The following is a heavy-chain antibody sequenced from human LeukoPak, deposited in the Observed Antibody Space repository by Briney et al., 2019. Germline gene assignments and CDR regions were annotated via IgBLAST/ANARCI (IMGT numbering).Heavy chain of an antibody. CDR2: INHSGST. CDR3: ARGRMVRGVISYYCYYMDV. V-gene: IGHV4-34*01. J-gene: IGHJ6*03. Sequence: PSETLSLTCAVYGGSFSGYYWSWIRQPPGKGLEWIGEINHSGSTNYNPSLKSRVTISVDTSKNQFSLKLSSVTAADTAVYYCARGRMVRGVISYYCYYMDVWGKGTTVTVSS. CDR1: GGSFSGYY. D-gene: IGHD3-10*01.